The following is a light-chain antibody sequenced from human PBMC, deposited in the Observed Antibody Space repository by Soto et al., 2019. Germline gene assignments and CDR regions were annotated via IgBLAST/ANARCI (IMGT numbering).Light chain of an antibody. V-gene: IGKV3-20*01. CDR3: QQYASSRT. J-gene: IGKJ1*01. CDR1: QFVSSSY. CDR2: GAS. Sequence: EIVLTQSPGTLSLFPGERATVSCRASQFVSSSYLAWYQQKPGQAPRLLIYGASSRATGIPDRFSGSGSGTDFTLTITRLEPEDFAVYYCQQYASSRTFGQGTKVDIK.